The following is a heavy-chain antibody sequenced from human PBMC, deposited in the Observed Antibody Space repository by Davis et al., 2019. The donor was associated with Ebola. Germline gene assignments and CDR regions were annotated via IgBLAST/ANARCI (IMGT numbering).Heavy chain of an antibody. D-gene: IGHD1-1*01. CDR1: GFTFTSHT. Sequence: PGGSLRLSCAASGFTFTSHTMSWVRQAPGKGLEWVSGISGRDGTTYYADSVKGRFTISRDNSRNTLYLQMSSLRAEDTAIYYCAKAGLVWNYFDYWGQGTLVTVSS. J-gene: IGHJ4*02. CDR2: ISGRDGTT. CDR3: AKAGLVWNYFDY. V-gene: IGHV3-23*01.